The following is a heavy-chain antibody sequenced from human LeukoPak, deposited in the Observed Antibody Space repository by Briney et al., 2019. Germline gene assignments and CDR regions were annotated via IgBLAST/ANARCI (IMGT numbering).Heavy chain of an antibody. D-gene: IGHD3-16*01. V-gene: IGHV3-48*01. J-gene: IGHJ4*02. CDR1: GFSFNSYS. Sequence: PGRSLRLSCAASGFSFNSYSMNWVRQAPGKGLKWVAYISTRSSTIYYADSLQGRFTISRGNSKNTLYLQMNSLRAEDTAVYYCARRLDYSAGTFDYWGQGTLVTVSS. CDR2: ISTRSSTI. CDR3: ARRLDYSAGTFDY.